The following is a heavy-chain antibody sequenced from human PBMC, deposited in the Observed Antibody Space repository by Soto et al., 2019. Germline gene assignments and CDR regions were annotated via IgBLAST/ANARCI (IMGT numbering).Heavy chain of an antibody. Sequence: ASGKVSCNASGYDFTAYDINWVRQASGQGLEWMGWMNPINGATGTARRFQGRVSLSRNTATGTAYLELTSLRSDDTAVYYCGRGPSPRAPAGGTPYSYAMDGWGHLTTVTVSS. CDR3: GRGPSPRAPAGGTPYSYAMDG. CDR1: GYDFTAYD. D-gene: IGHD6-13*01. CDR2: MNPINGAT. V-gene: IGHV1-8*02. J-gene: IGHJ6*02.